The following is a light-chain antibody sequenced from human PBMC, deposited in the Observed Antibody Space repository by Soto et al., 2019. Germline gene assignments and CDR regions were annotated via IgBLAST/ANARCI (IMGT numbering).Light chain of an antibody. V-gene: IGKV4-1*01. J-gene: IGKJ1*01. CDR3: QQYYRPWT. CDR2: WAS. CDR1: QSVLYSSNNKNY. Sequence: DIVMTQSPDSLAVSLGERATINCKSSQSVLYSSNNKNYLAWYQQKPGQPPKLLIYWASTRESGVPDRFSGSGSGTDFTLTISSLQYEDVAVYYCQQYYRPWTFGQGTKVEIK.